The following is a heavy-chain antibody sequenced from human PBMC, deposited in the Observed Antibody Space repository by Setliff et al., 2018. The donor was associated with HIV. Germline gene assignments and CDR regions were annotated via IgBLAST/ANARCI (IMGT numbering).Heavy chain of an antibody. V-gene: IGHV4-61*02. D-gene: IGHD5-12*01. CDR1: GGSISSGTYY. CDR3: ARGIYSGYDFDH. J-gene: IGHJ4*02. CDR2: IYTSGST. Sequence: SETLSLTCTVSGGSISSGTYYWSWVRQPAGKGLEWIGRIYTSGSTNYNPSLKSRVTISLDTSKNQFSLKLSSVTAADTAVYYCARGIYSGYDFDHWGQGTLVTVSS.